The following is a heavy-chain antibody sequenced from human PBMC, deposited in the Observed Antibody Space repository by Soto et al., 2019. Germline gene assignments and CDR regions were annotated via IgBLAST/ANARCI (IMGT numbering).Heavy chain of an antibody. CDR2: IIPIFGTA. V-gene: IGHV1-69*12. J-gene: IGHJ4*02. CDR1: GGTFSSYA. CDR3: ARDLARDGYNLGVLGY. Sequence: QVQLVQSGAEVKKPGSSVKVSCKASGGTFSSYAISWVRQAPGQGLEWMGGIIPIFGTANYAQKFQGRVTITADESTSTAYMELSSLRSEDTAVYYCARDLARDGYNLGVLGYWGQGTLVTVSS. D-gene: IGHD5-12*01.